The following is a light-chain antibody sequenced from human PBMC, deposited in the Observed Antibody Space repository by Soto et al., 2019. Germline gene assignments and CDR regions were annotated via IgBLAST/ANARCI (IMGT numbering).Light chain of an antibody. CDR1: SRDVGGYNY. V-gene: IGLV2-14*01. Sequence: QSVLTQPASVSGSPGQSITISCTGTSRDVGGYNYVSWYQHHPGKAPKLMIYEVSNRPSGVSNLFSGSKSGNTASLTISGLQAEDEADYYCSSYTSSSTYGFGTGTKLTVL. CDR3: SSYTSSSTYG. CDR2: EVS. J-gene: IGLJ1*01.